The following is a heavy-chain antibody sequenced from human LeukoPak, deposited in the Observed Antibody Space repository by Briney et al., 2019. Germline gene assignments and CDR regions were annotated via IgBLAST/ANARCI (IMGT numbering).Heavy chain of an antibody. CDR1: GYTFTGYY. CDR3: ARDRYFDWLIDY. Sequence: ASVTVSCKASGYTFTGYYMQWVRQAPGQGLEWMGRINPNSGGTNYAQKFQGRVTMTRDTSISTAYMELSRLRSDDTAVYYCARDRYFDWLIDYWGQGTLVTVSS. D-gene: IGHD3-9*01. CDR2: INPNSGGT. V-gene: IGHV1-2*06. J-gene: IGHJ4*02.